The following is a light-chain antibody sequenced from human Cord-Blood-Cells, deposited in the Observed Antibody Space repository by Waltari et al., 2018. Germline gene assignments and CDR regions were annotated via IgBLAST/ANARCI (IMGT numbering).Light chain of an antibody. CDR2: DAS. V-gene: IGKV3-11*01. CDR3: QQRSNWPPLT. Sequence: EIVLTPSPATLSLSPGERATLSCRASQSVSSYLAWYQQKPGQAPRLLIYDASNRATGIPARFCGSGSGTDFTLTISSLEPEDFAVYYCQQRSNWPPLTFGGGTKVEIK. J-gene: IGKJ4*01. CDR1: QSVSSY.